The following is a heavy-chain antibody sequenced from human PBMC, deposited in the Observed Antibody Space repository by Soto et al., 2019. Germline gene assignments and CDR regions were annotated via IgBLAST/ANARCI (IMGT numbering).Heavy chain of an antibody. V-gene: IGHV4-59*01. Sequence: PSETLSLTCTVSGGSMTSYYWSWIRQPPGKGMEYIGYVYYRGSTSYNPSLESRVTISVDTTKKQFSLKLTSVTAADSAVYYCARDGNEEPHYFDYWGQGILVTVSS. CDR2: VYYRGST. D-gene: IGHD1-26*01. CDR1: GGSMTSYY. CDR3: ARDGNEEPHYFDY. J-gene: IGHJ4*02.